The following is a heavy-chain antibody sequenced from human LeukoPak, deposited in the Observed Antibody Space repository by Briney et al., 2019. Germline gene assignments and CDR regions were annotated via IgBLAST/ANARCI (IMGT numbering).Heavy chain of an antibody. V-gene: IGHV4-39*07. D-gene: IGHD5-12*01. CDR2: INHSGST. CDR3: ARRRGYSGYVYS. J-gene: IGHJ4*02. Sequence: SETLSLTCTVSGVSVSSSNSYWGWIRQPPGKGLEWIGEINHSGSTNYNPSLKSRVTISVDTSKNQFSLKLSSVTAADTAVYYCARRRGYSGYVYSWGQGTLVTVSS. CDR1: GVSVSSSNSY.